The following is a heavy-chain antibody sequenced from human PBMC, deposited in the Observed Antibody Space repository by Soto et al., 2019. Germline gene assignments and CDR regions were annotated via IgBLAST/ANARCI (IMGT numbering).Heavy chain of an antibody. CDR3: ARDWPDTXCGGDCPLGYYYHGMDV. CDR2: INPSNGFT. CDR1: GFTFNTYY. V-gene: IGHV1-46*02. Sequence: ASVKVSCKASGFTFNTYYINWVRQSPGEGLQWMGIINPSNGFTSYAQKFQDRVTMTADTSTKTVYMELRSLRSEDTAVYFCARDWPDTXCGGDCPLGYYYHGMDVWGQGTAVTVSS. J-gene: IGHJ6*02. D-gene: IGHD2-21*02.